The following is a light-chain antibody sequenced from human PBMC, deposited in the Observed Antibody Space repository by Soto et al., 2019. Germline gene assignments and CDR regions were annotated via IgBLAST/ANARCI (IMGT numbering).Light chain of an antibody. CDR3: AAWDDTLKGWV. CDR2: NND. CDR1: SSNVASNS. J-gene: IGLJ3*02. V-gene: IGLV1-44*01. Sequence: QSVLTQPPSASGTPGQRFTISCSGSSSNVASNSVTWYQQVPGTAPKLLMYNNDQRPSGVPDRFSGSKSGTSASLVISGLQSEDEAAYYCAAWDDTLKGWVFGGGTKLTVL.